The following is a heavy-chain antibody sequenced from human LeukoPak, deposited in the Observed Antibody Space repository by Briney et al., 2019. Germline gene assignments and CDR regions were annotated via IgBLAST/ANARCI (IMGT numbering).Heavy chain of an antibody. CDR1: GLNFRNYG. V-gene: IGHV3-30*12. D-gene: IGHD3-22*01. Sequence: GGSLRLSCAASGLNFRNYGTHWVRQAPGKGLEWVAVISYDGSNKYYADSVKGRFTISRDNSKNTLYLQMNSLRAEDTAVYYCARGAYYYEDWGQGTLVTVSS. CDR2: ISYDGSNK. CDR3: ARGAYYYED. J-gene: IGHJ4*02.